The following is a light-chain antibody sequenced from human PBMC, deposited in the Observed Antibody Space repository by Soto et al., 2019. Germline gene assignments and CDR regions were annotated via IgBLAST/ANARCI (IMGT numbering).Light chain of an antibody. CDR3: HQYGSSPWT. J-gene: IGKJ1*01. V-gene: IGKV3-20*01. CDR2: GTS. CDR1: QSVRSTY. Sequence: EIVLTQSPGTLSLSPGKRATLSCRASQSVRSTYLGWYQQRPGQAPRLLIYGTSSRATGVPDRFTGGVSGADFTLTISRLEPEDFAVYYCHQYGSSPWTFGQGTKVEIK.